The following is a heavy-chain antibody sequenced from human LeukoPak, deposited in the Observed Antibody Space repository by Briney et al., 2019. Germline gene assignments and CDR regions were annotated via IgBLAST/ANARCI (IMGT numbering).Heavy chain of an antibody. D-gene: IGHD3-9*01. CDR2: ISSDASTI. CDR3: ARGGHYDILTGYFQD. V-gene: IGHV3-74*01. J-gene: IGHJ1*01. CDR1: GFTFSSRW. Sequence: PGGSLRLSCAASGFTFSSRWMHWVRQTPGKGLVWVSRISSDASTINYADSVKGRFTISRDNAKNTLYLQMISLRAEDTAVYYCARGGHYDILTGYFQDWGQGTLVTVSS.